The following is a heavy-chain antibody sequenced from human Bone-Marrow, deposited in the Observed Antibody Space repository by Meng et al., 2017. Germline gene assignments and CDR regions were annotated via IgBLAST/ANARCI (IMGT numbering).Heavy chain of an antibody. CDR2: INHSGST. D-gene: IGHD4-11*01. Sequence: QVKLWGAGLLKPSETLSLTCVVSGGSFSDYYWSWIRQPPGKGLEWIGEINHSGSTNYNPSLESRATISVDTSQNNLSLKLSSVTAADSAVYYCARGPTTMAHDFDYWGQGTLVTVSS. V-gene: IGHV4-34*01. CDR1: GGSFSDYY. CDR3: ARGPTTMAHDFDY. J-gene: IGHJ4*02.